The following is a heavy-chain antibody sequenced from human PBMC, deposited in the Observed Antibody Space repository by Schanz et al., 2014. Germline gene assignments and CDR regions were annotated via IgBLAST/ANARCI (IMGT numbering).Heavy chain of an antibody. Sequence: QVQLVQSGAEVKKPGSSVKVSCKASGGTFNSYTINWVRQAPGQGLEWMGRIISILGIANYAQKFQGRVTITADKSTFTAYMDVSSLRSEDTAVYYCASSGAGYSSSWDFDYWGQGTLVTVSS. CDR3: ASSGAGYSSSWDFDY. CDR1: GGTFNSYT. V-gene: IGHV1-69*02. CDR2: IISILGIA. J-gene: IGHJ4*02. D-gene: IGHD6-13*01.